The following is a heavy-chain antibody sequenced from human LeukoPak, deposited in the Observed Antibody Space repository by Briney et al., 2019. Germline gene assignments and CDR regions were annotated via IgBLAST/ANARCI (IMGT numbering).Heavy chain of an antibody. Sequence: GGSLRLSCTASGFTFDAFSMHWVRQTPGTGLEWVSLISGDGLTTHSADSVKGRFTISRDNRKKPLFLQMDSLRGDDTAVYFCAKGLNGISYAFDYWGQGTRVTVSS. CDR1: GFTFDAFS. V-gene: IGHV3-43*02. CDR3: AKGLNGISYAFDY. CDR2: ISGDGLTT. J-gene: IGHJ4*02. D-gene: IGHD2-8*01.